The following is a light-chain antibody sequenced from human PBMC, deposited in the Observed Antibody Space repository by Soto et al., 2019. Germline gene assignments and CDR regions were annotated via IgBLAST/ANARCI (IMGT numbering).Light chain of an antibody. J-gene: IGKJ5*01. CDR2: GIS. V-gene: IGKV3-15*01. CDR1: QSVNSN. CDR3: QQYSKWPIT. Sequence: EMVMTQSPAILSVSPGESATLSCRASQSVNSNYLAWYQQHPGQPPRLLIYGISTRATGIPARFSGSGSGTEFSLTISSLQSEDFAVYYCQQYSKWPITFGQGTRPEIK.